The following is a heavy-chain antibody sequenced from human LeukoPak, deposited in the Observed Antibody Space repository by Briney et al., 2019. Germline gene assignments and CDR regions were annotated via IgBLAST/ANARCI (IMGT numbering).Heavy chain of an antibody. Sequence: SETLSLTCAVYGGSFSGYYWSRIRQPPGKGLEWIGEINHSGSTNYNPSLKSRVTISVDTSKNQFSLKLSSVTAADTAVYYCARGPLYGYYYYMDVWGKGTTVTVSS. CDR2: INHSGST. V-gene: IGHV4-34*01. D-gene: IGHD2-8*01. CDR3: ARGPLYGYYYYMDV. J-gene: IGHJ6*03. CDR1: GGSFSGYY.